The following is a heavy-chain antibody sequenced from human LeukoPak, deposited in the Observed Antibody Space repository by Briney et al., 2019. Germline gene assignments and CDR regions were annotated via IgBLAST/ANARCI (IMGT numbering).Heavy chain of an antibody. Sequence: GGSLRLSCAASGFTFSSYGMHWVRQAPGKGLEWVAFIRYDGSNKYYADSVKGRFTISRDNSKNTLYLQMHSLRLEDTAFYYCAKVRPSNVWFGEFDIDSWGQGTLVTVSS. J-gene: IGHJ4*02. CDR1: GFTFSSYG. V-gene: IGHV3-30*02. CDR2: IRYDGSNK. D-gene: IGHD3-10*01. CDR3: AKVRPSNVWFGEFDIDS.